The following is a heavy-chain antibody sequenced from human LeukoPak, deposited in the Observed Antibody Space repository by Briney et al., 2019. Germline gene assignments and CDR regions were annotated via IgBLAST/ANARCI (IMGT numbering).Heavy chain of an antibody. Sequence: TLSLTCTVSGGSISSGGYYWSWIRQHPGKGLEWIGYIYYSGSTYYNPSLKSRVTISVDTSKNQFSLKLSSVTAADTAVYYCARVEYSSSGRGGILDYWGQGTLVTVSS. J-gene: IGHJ4*02. D-gene: IGHD6-6*01. CDR3: ARVEYSSSGRGGILDY. V-gene: IGHV4-31*03. CDR1: GGSISSGGYY. CDR2: IYYSGST.